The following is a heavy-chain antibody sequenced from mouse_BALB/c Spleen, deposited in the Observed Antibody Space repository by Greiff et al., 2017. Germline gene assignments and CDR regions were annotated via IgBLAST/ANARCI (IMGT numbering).Heavy chain of an antibody. Sequence: EVKLVESGGGLVQPGGSRKLSCAASGFTFSSFGMHWVRQAPEKGLEWVAYISSGSSTIYYADTVKGRFTISRDNPKNTLFLQMTSLRSEDTAMYYCARSDGYYGMDYWGQGTSVTVSS. CDR2: ISSGSSTI. D-gene: IGHD2-3*01. J-gene: IGHJ4*01. CDR3: ARSDGYYGMDY. V-gene: IGHV5-17*02. CDR1: GFTFSSFG.